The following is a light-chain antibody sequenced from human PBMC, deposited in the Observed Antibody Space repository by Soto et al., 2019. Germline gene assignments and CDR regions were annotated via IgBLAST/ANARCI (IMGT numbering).Light chain of an antibody. J-gene: IGKJ1*01. CDR1: QSISNY. V-gene: IGKV1-39*01. Sequence: DIPMTQSPSSLSASVGDRVTITCRASQSISNYLNWYQQKPGKAPKLLIYAASSMQSGVPSRFSGRGSETDFTLTISSLQPDDSATYYCQQSFSPLWTFGQGTKVEV. CDR3: QQSFSPLWT. CDR2: AAS.